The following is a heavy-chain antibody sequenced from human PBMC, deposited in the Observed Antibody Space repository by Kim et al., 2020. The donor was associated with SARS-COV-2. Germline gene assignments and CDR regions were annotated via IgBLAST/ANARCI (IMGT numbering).Heavy chain of an antibody. CDR2: LTPIDGAT. CDR3: ARDTTKWSFDY. J-gene: IGHJ4*02. V-gene: IGHV1-46*01. Sequence: ASVKVSCKASGYTFTNYKMHWVRQAPGQGLEWMGILTPIDGATTYAQKFQGRVTLTRDTSTSTVYMELSSLGSGDTAVYYCARDTTKWSFDYWGQGTLVTAPS. D-gene: IGHD1-26*01. CDR1: GYTFTNYK.